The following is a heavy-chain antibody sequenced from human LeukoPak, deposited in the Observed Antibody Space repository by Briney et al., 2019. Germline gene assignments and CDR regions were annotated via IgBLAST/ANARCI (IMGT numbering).Heavy chain of an antibody. V-gene: IGHV3-7*03. CDR3: VRNLAVAGTCFDS. CDR2: IKQDGSDR. J-gene: IGHJ4*02. Sequence: PGGSLRLSCAASGFTFRNYWMSWVRQAPGTGLEWVANIKQDGSDRNYVTSVRGRFTISRDNAESSLYLQMNSLRAEDTALYYCVRNLAVAGTCFDSWGQGTLVTVSS. D-gene: IGHD6-19*01. CDR1: GFTFRNYW.